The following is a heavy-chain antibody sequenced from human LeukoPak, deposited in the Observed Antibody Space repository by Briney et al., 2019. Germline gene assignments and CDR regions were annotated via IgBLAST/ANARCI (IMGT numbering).Heavy chain of an antibody. J-gene: IGHJ4*02. CDR2: INHSGST. V-gene: IGHV4-34*01. CDR1: GGSFSGYY. CDR3: ASGGWYRGY. Sequence: SETLSLTCAVYGGSFSGYYWTWVRQPPGKGLEWIGEINHSGSTNYNPSLKSRVTISVDTSKNQFSLKLTSVTAADTAVYYCASGGWYRGYWGQGTLVTVSS. D-gene: IGHD6-19*01.